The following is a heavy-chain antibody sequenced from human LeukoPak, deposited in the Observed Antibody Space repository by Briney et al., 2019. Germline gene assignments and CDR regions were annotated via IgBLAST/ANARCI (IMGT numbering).Heavy chain of an antibody. CDR1: GGSFSGYY. CDR3: ARATSGITIFGVVTWVWYFDL. D-gene: IGHD3-3*01. V-gene: IGHV4-34*01. Sequence: SETLSLTCAVYGGSFSGYYWSWIRQPPGKGLEWIGEINHSGSTNYNPSLKSRVTISVDTSKNQFSLKLSSVTAADTAVYYCARATSGITIFGVVTWVWYFDLWGRGTLVTVSS. CDR2: INHSGST. J-gene: IGHJ2*01.